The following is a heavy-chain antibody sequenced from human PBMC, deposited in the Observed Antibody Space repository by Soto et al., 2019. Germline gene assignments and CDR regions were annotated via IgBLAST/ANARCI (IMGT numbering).Heavy chain of an antibody. CDR1: GGSISSGDYY. D-gene: IGHD5-18*01. J-gene: IGHJ6*02. CDR3: ARDRKGGGYSYGSYYYGMDV. Sequence: TSETLSLTCTVSGGSISSGDYYWSWIRQPPGKGLEWIGYIYYSGSTYYNPSLKSRVTISVDTSKNQFSLKLSSVTAADTAVYYCARDRKGGGYSYGSYYYGMDVWGQGTTVTVSS. V-gene: IGHV4-30-4*01. CDR2: IYYSGST.